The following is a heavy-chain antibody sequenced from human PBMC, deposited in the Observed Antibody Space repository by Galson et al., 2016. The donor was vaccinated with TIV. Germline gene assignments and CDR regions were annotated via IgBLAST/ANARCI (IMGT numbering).Heavy chain of an antibody. V-gene: IGHV1-18*01. CDR2: ISAYDGNT. Sequence: SVKVSCKATGYAFNMYGITWVRQAPGQGLEWMGWISAYDGNTNYTQKLQGRVTMTTDTSTSTAYRELRTLRSDDTAVYYCARDPKTLGIAVAGPSYWGQGTLVAVSS. CDR1: GYAFNMYG. CDR3: ARDPKTLGIAVAGPSY. J-gene: IGHJ4*02. D-gene: IGHD6-19*01.